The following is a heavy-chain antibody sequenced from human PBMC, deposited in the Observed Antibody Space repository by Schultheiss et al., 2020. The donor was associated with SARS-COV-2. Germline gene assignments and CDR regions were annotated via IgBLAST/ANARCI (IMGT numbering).Heavy chain of an antibody. CDR3: ARDETDYSNAGYYYYGMDV. J-gene: IGHJ6*02. D-gene: IGHD4-11*01. CDR2: ISYDGSNK. CDR1: GFTFSSYA. V-gene: IGHV3-30*01. Sequence: GGSLRLSCAASGFTFSSYAMHWVRQAPGKGLEWVAVISYDGSNKYYADSVKGRFTISRDNSKNTLYLQMNSLRAEDTAVYYCARDETDYSNAGYYYYGMDVLGQGTTVTVSS.